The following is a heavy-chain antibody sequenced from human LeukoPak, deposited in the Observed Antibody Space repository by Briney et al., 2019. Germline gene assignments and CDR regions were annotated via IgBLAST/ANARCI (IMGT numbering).Heavy chain of an antibody. D-gene: IGHD2-15*01. CDR1: GFTFSSYG. J-gene: IGHJ3*02. Sequence: PGRSLRLSCAASGFTFSSYGMHWVRQAPGKGLEWVAVMWYDGSNKYYADSVKGRFTISRDNSKNTLYLQMNSLRSEDTAVYYCAKVGGCSGGSCSGAFDIWGQGTMVTVSS. V-gene: IGHV3-33*06. CDR2: MWYDGSNK. CDR3: AKVGGCSGGSCSGAFDI.